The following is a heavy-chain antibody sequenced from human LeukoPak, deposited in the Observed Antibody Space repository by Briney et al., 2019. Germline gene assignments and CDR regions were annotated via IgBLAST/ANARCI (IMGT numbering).Heavy chain of an antibody. J-gene: IGHJ3*02. CDR2: ISYDGSNK. CDR3: ARDGGYSGYDDDAFDI. Sequence: GGSLRLSCAASGFTFSSYGMHWVRQAPGKGLEWVAVISYDGSNKYYADSVKGRFTISRDNSKNTLYLQMNSLRAEDTAVYYCARDGGYSGYDDDAFDIWGQGTMVTVSS. CDR1: GFTFSSYG. D-gene: IGHD5-12*01. V-gene: IGHV3-30*03.